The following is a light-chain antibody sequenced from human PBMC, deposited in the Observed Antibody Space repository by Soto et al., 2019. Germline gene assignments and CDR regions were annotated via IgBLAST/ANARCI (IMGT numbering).Light chain of an antibody. Sequence: EIVLTQSPGTLSLXXXXRXTXSXRASQSVSNNYLAWYQQKPGQAPRLLIYGASNRATGIPDRFSGSGSGTDFTLTISRLEPEDFAVYYCQQYGSSPYTFGQGTRLEIK. V-gene: IGKV3-20*01. CDR2: GAS. J-gene: IGKJ5*01. CDR1: QSVSNNY. CDR3: QQYGSSPYT.